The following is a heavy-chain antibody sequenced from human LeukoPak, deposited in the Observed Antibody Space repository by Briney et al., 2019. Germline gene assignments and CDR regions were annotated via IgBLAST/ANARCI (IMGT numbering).Heavy chain of an antibody. CDR2: INTNTGNP. V-gene: IGHV7-4-1*02. D-gene: IGHD3-22*01. Sequence: GASVKVSCKASGYTFTSYAMNWVRQAPGQGLEWMGWINTNTGNPTYAQGFTGRFVFSLDTSVSTAYLQISSLKAEDTAVYYCARLVWDRDYYDSSSLQYFDYWGQGTLVTVSS. CDR1: GYTFTSYA. J-gene: IGHJ4*02. CDR3: ARLVWDRDYYDSSSLQYFDY.